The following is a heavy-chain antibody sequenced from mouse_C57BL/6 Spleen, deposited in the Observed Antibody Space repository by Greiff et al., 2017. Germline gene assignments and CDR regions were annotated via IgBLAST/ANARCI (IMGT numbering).Heavy chain of an antibody. D-gene: IGHD1-1*01. CDR2: INPSNGDT. V-gene: IGHV1-20*01. CDR1: GYSFTGYF. CDR3: ARAMNWDGRRGCAY. Sequence: EVQLQQSGPELVKPGDSVKISCKASGYSFTGYFMNWVMQSHGKSLEWIGRINPSNGDTFYNQKFKGKATLTVDKSSSPAHMELRSLTSEDSAGEGCARAMNWDGRRGCAYWGQGTLVTVSA. J-gene: IGHJ3*01.